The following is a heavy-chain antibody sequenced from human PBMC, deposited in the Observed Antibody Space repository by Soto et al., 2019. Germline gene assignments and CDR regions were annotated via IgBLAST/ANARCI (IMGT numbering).Heavy chain of an antibody. D-gene: IGHD6-13*01. CDR3: AKEVRFTASAGPFDY. V-gene: IGHV3-23*01. J-gene: IGHJ4*02. CDR1: GFTFNNYP. CDR2: ISGGGGAI. Sequence: GGSLRLSCAASGFTFNNYPMTWVRQAPGKGLQWVSTISGGGGAIYYADSVKGRFTISRDNSKNTLYLQMNSLRAEDTAVYYCAKEVRFTASAGPFDYWGQGTLVTVSS.